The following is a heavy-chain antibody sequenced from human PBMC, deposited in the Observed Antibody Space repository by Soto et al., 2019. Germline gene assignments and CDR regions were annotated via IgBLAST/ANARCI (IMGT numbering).Heavy chain of an antibody. J-gene: IGHJ6*02. Sequence: PGGSLRLSCAASGFTFSSYAMSWVRQAPGKGLEWVSAISGSGGSTYYADSVKGRFTISRDNSKNTLYLQMNSLRAEDTAVYYCARGLRSLYGMDVWRQGTTVTVSS. V-gene: IGHV3-23*01. CDR3: ARGLRSLYGMDV. CDR2: ISGSGGST. D-gene: IGHD3-16*01. CDR1: GFTFSSYA.